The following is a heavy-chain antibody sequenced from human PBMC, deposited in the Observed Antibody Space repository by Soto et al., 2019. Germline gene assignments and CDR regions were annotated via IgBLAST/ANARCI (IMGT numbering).Heavy chain of an antibody. Sequence: QVDLVQSGAEVKKPGSSVTVSCKASGASFYNFALYWVRQAPGQGLEWVGGLTPVFRTANYSQKFQGRVTITADDSTTTAYMELSNLRSDDTAVFYCAGVDCGGGTCYSGGVDYWGQGTLVTVSS. J-gene: IGHJ4*02. V-gene: IGHV1-69*01. CDR1: GASFYNFA. CDR2: LTPVFRTA. D-gene: IGHD2-15*01. CDR3: AGVDCGGGTCYSGGVDY.